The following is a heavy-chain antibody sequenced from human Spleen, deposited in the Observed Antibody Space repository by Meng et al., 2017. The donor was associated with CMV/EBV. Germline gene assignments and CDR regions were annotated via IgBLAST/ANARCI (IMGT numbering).Heavy chain of an antibody. D-gene: IGHD1-1*01. V-gene: IGHV3-21*01. Sequence: ETLSLTCTVSGGSISSSSYYWGWIRQPPGKGLEWVSSISSSSSYIYYADSVKGRFTISRDNAKNSLYLQMNSLRAEDTAVYYCARDGSSGRSVTGTTGTPDFWGQGTLVTVSS. CDR1: GGSISSSS. CDR2: ISSSSSYI. CDR3: ARDGSSGRSVTGTTGTPDF. J-gene: IGHJ4*02.